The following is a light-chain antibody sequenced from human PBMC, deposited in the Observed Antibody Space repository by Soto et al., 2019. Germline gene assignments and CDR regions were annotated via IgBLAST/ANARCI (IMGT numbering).Light chain of an antibody. J-gene: IGLJ1*01. Sequence: QSALAQPASVSGSPGQSIAISCAGTSNDVGSYNLVSWYQHHPGKAPKLMIYDVSNRPSGVSNRFSGSKSGNTASLTISGLQAEDEADYYCSSYTSSSTLLYVFGTGTKVTVL. CDR2: DVS. V-gene: IGLV2-14*02. CDR3: SSYTSSSTLLYV. CDR1: SNDVGSYNL.